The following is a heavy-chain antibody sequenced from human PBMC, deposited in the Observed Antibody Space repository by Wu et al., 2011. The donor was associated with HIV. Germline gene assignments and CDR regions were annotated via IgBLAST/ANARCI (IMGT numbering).Heavy chain of an antibody. Sequence: QVQLVQSGAEVKKPGSSVKVSCKASGGTFSSYAISWVRQAPGQGLEWMGGIIPIFGTANYAQKFQGRVTITTDESTSTAYMELSSLRSEDTAVYYCARGGRYIYGNYYYYGMDVWGQGTTVTGLL. CDR3: ARGGRYIYGNYYYYGMDV. V-gene: IGHV1-69*05. D-gene: IGHD5-18*01. CDR2: IIPIFGTA. CDR1: GGTFSSYA. J-gene: IGHJ6*02.